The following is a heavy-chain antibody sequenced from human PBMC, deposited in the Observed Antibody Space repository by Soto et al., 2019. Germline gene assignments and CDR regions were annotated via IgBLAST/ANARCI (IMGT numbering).Heavy chain of an antibody. CDR2: INPSGGST. CDR3: AREGLMITFGGVIVS. V-gene: IGHV1-46*01. Sequence: QVQLVQSGAEVKKSGASVKVSCKASGYTFTSYYMHWVRQVPGQGLEWMGIINPSGGSTSYAQKFQGRVTMTSDTSTSTVYMELSSLRSEDTAVYYCAREGLMITFGGVIVSWGQGTLVTVSS. D-gene: IGHD3-16*02. J-gene: IGHJ5*02. CDR1: GYTFTSYY.